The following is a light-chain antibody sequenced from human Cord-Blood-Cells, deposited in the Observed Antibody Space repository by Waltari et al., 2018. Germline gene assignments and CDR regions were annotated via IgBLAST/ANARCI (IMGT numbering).Light chain of an antibody. Sequence: QSVLTQPPSASGTPGQGVTISCSGSSSNIGSNYVYWYQQLPGTAPKLLIYRNNQRPSGVPDRFSDSRSGTSASRAISGLRSEDEADYYCAAWDDSLSGSWVFGGGTKLTVL. CDR3: AAWDDSLSGSWV. V-gene: IGLV1-47*01. CDR2: RNN. CDR1: SSNIGSNY. J-gene: IGLJ3*02.